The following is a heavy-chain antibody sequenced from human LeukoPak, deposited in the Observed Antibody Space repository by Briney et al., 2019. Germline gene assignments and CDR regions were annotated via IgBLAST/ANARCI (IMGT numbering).Heavy chain of an antibody. J-gene: IGHJ4*02. Sequence: PGGSLRLSCAASGGSISSRNWWSWVRQPPGKGLEWIGEIYQSGSTNYNPSLKSRVTVSVDKSKNQFSLNLTSVTAADTAVYYCARNGAGWYFDFWGQGTLVTVSS. D-gene: IGHD1-1*01. V-gene: IGHV4-4*02. CDR3: ARNGAGWYFDF. CDR1: GGSISSRNW. CDR2: IYQSGST.